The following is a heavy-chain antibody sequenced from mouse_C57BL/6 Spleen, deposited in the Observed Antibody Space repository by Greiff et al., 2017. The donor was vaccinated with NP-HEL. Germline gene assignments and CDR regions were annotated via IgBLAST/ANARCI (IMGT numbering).Heavy chain of an antibody. J-gene: IGHJ2*01. Sequence: QVQLQQPGAELVRPGSSVKLSCKASGYTFTSYWMDWVKQRPGQGLEWIGNIYPSDSETHYNQKFKDKATLTVDKSSSTAYMQLSSLTSEDSAVYYCAREDGYDGGFDYWGQGTTLTVSS. CDR3: AREDGYDGGFDY. CDR1: GYTFTSYW. V-gene: IGHV1-61*01. CDR2: IYPSDSET. D-gene: IGHD2-2*01.